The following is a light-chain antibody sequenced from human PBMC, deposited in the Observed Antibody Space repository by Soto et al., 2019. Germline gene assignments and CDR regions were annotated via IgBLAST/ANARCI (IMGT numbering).Light chain of an antibody. J-gene: IGKJ5*01. CDR3: QQRSNWHSIT. CDR1: QSVSSY. CDR2: DAS. Sequence: EIVLTQSPATLSLSPGKRATLSCRASQSVSSYLAWYQQKPGQATSLIIYDASNRANGIPARFSGSGSGTEFTLTISSLEPEDFAAYYCQQRSNWHSITFGQGTRLEIK. V-gene: IGKV3-11*01.